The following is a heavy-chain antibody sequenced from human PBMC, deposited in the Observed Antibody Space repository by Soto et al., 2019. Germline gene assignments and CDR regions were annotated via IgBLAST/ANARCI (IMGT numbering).Heavy chain of an antibody. CDR2: ISGSGANT. Sequence: GGSLRLSCAASGFSISSDAMSWVRQAPGKGLEWVSGISGSGANTNYADSVKGRFAISIDNSKNTLYLQMSSLRAEDTAVYYCARGRGYSSSGHWFDPWGQGTLVTVS. V-gene: IGHV3-23*01. CDR1: GFSISSDA. CDR3: ARGRGYSSSGHWFDP. D-gene: IGHD6-6*01. J-gene: IGHJ5*02.